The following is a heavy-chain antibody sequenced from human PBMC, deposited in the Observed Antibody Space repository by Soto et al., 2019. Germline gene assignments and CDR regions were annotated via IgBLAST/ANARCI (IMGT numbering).Heavy chain of an antibody. Sequence: SETLSLTCTVSGDSITSYNWNWLRQPPGKALEWIGYVYSSGSTNYNPSLKSRVTISVDTSRNQFSLKVNSVTAADTAVYYCARRAVVAVTGSLDNWLDTWGQGILVTVS. CDR1: GDSITSYN. V-gene: IGHV4-59*01. D-gene: IGHD2-21*01. J-gene: IGHJ5*02. CDR2: VYSSGST. CDR3: ARRAVVAVTGSLDNWLDT.